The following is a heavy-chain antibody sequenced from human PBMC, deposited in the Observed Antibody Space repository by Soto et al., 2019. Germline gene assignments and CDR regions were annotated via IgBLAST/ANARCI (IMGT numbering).Heavy chain of an antibody. V-gene: IGHV3-33*01. CDR3: AREGTVTLYYYYYMAV. D-gene: IGHD4-17*01. CDR2: IWYDGSNK. CDR1: GFTFSSYG. J-gene: IGHJ6*03. Sequence: GGSLRLSCAAAGFTFSSYGLHWVRPAPGKGLEWVAVIWYDGSNKYYADSVKGRFTISRDNSKNTLYLQMNSLRAEDTAVYYCAREGTVTLYYYYYMAVWGKGTTVTVSS.